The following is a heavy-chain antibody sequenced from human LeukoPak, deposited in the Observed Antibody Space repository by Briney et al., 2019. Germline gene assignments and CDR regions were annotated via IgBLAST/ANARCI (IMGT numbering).Heavy chain of an antibody. Sequence: SETLSLTCTVSGGSISSYYWSWIRQPPGKGLEWIGYIYYSGSTNYNPSFKSRVTISVDTSKNQFSLKLSSVTAADTAVYYCAREGRRGLRDYYFDYWGQGTLVTVSS. J-gene: IGHJ4*02. CDR3: AREGRRGLRDYYFDY. D-gene: IGHD2-15*01. V-gene: IGHV4-59*01. CDR1: GGSISSYY. CDR2: IYYSGST.